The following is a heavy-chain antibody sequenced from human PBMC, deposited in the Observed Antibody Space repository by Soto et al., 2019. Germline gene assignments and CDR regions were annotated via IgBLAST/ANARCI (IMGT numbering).Heavy chain of an antibody. CDR3: VKDLVGYYGSGSYSNPDYYGMDV. J-gene: IGHJ6*02. V-gene: IGHV3-64D*08. D-gene: IGHD3-10*01. CDR1: GFTFSSYA. Sequence: GGSLRLSCSASGFTFSSYAMHWVRQAPGKGLEYVSAISSNGGSTYYADSVKGRFTISRDNSKNTLYLQMSSLRAEDTAVYYCVKDLVGYYGSGSYSNPDYYGMDVWGQGTTVTVSS. CDR2: ISSNGGST.